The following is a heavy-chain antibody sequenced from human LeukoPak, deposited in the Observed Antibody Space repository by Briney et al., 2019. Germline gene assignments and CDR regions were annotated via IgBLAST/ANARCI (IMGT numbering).Heavy chain of an antibody. CDR1: SGSISSYY. CDR2: IFYSGST. J-gene: IGHJ3*02. CDR3: ARARYVNSFYAFDI. V-gene: IGHV4-59*01. Sequence: SETLSLTCTVSSGSISSYYWSWIRQPPGKGLEWIGYIFYSGSTNYNPSLKSRVTISVDTSKNQFSLGLSSVTAADTAVYYCARARYVNSFYAFDIWGQGTLVTVSS. D-gene: IGHD3-9*01.